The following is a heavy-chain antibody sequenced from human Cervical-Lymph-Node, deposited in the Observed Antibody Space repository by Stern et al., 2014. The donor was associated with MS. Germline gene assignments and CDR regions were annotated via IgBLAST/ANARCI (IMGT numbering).Heavy chain of an antibody. V-gene: IGHV3-7*03. J-gene: IGHJ6*02. CDR3: ARGGGIGMYA. CDR1: GFNFSSDW. Sequence: EVQLVESGGGLVQPGGSLRLSCAASGFNFSSDWMTWVRQAPGKGLEWVANIKQDGSEKNYVESVEGRFTTSRDNAKNSLYLQMNSLRAEDTAKYYCARGGGIGMYAWGQGTTVTVSS. D-gene: IGHD2-15*01. CDR2: IKQDGSEK.